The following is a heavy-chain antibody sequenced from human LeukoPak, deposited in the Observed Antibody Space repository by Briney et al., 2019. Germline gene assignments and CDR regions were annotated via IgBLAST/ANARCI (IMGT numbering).Heavy chain of an antibody. V-gene: IGHV3-53*01. CDR3: TGNYYGSGSYADFDY. CDR1: GFTVSNNY. J-gene: IGHJ4*02. Sequence: GGSLRLSCAVSGFTVSNNYMSWVRQAPGKGLEWVSVISGGGNTYDADSVKGRFTISRDNSKNTLYLQMNSLRAEDTAVYYCTGNYYGSGSYADFDYWGQGTLVTVSS. CDR2: ISGGGNT. D-gene: IGHD3-10*01.